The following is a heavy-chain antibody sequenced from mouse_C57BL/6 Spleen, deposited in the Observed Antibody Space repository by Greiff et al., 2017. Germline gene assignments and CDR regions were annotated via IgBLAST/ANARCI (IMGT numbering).Heavy chain of an antibody. CDR1: GYAFTNYL. Sequence: QVQLQQSGAELVRPGTSVKVSCKASGYAFTNYLIEWVKQRPGQGLEWIGVINPGSGGTNYNEKFKGKATLTADKASSTAYMQLSSLTSEDSAVYVCARCSNFYYAMDYWGQGTSVTVSS. J-gene: IGHJ4*01. CDR2: INPGSGGT. V-gene: IGHV1-54*01. D-gene: IGHD2-5*01. CDR3: ARCSNFYYAMDY.